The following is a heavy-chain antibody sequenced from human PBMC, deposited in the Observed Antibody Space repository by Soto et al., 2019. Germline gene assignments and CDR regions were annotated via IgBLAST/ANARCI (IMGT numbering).Heavy chain of an antibody. CDR2: IGPNPANT. CDR3: ATARHCSSDACPAAE. Sequence: EVQLLESGGGLVQPGGSLRLSCAASGFTFSTSGMLWVRQPPGAGLEWVSAIGPNPANTKYTDSVKGRFTISRDNSKNTVFLQMSTLRAEDTALYYCATARHCSSDACPAAEWGQGTLITVSS. D-gene: IGHD2-2*01. CDR1: GFTFSTSG. V-gene: IGHV3-23*01. J-gene: IGHJ4*02.